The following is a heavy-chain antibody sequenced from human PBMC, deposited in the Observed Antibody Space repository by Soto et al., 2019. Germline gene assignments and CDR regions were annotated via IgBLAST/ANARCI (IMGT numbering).Heavy chain of an antibody. D-gene: IGHD6-19*01. CDR2: MNPNSGNT. CDR3: ARGESSGWQPPPFQH. Sequence: QVQLVQSGAEVKKPGASVKVSCKASGYTFTSYDINWVRQATGQGLEWMGWMNPNSGNTGYAQKFQGKVPMTRKTSISTAHRELGSLRSEGTGVYYCARGESSGWQPPPFQHWGQGTLVTVSS. V-gene: IGHV1-8*01. CDR1: GYTFTSYD. J-gene: IGHJ1*01.